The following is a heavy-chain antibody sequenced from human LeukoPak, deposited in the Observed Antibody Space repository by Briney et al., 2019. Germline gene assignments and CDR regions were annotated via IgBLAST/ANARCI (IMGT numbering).Heavy chain of an antibody. D-gene: IGHD3-3*01. CDR2: ISYDGSNK. Sequence: PGGSLRLSCAASGFTFSSYAMHWVRQAPGKGLEWVAVISYDGSNKYYADSVKGRFTISRDDSKNTLYLQMNSLRAEDTAVYYCARLRFLEWLTRDDYWGRGTLVTVSS. V-gene: IGHV3-30-3*01. J-gene: IGHJ4*02. CDR3: ARLRFLEWLTRDDY. CDR1: GFTFSSYA.